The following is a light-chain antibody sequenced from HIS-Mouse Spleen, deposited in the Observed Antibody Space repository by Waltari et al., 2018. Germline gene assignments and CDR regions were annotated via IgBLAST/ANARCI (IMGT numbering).Light chain of an antibody. V-gene: IGLV2-11*01. Sequence: QSALTQPRSVSGSPGQSVTISCTGTSSDVGGYNYVSWYQQHPGKAPKLMIYDVSKRPSGVPDRFSGSKSCNTASLTISGLQAEDEADYYCCSYAGSYTVVFGGGIKLTVL. CDR2: DVS. CDR3: CSYAGSYTVV. CDR1: SSDVGGYNY. J-gene: IGLJ2*01.